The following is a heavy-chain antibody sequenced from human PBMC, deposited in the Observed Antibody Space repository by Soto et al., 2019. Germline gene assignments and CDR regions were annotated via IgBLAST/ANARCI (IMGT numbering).Heavy chain of an antibody. V-gene: IGHV4-61*01. CDR2: IYYSGST. J-gene: IGHJ5*02. CDR1: GVSVSSGSYY. CDR3: ARGEGVATIFNWFDP. Sequence: SETLSLTCTVSGVSVSSGSYYWSWIRQPPGKGLEWIGYIYYSGSTNYNPSLKSRVTISVDTSKNQFSLKLSSVTAADTAVYYCARGEGVATIFNWFDPWGQGTLVTVSS. D-gene: IGHD5-12*01.